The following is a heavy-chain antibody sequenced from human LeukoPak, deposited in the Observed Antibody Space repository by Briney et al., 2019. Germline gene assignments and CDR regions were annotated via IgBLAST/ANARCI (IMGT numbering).Heavy chain of an antibody. CDR1: GFTFSNNW. Sequence: GGSLRLSCAASGFTFSNNWMTWVRQAPGKGLEWVASVKKDGSEKYYVDSVKGRFTISRDNAKKSLFLQMKSLRAEDTAVYYCARQQGLQNLNFDYWGQGTLVTVSS. CDR3: ARQQGLQNLNFDY. CDR2: VKKDGSEK. J-gene: IGHJ4*02. D-gene: IGHD4-11*01. V-gene: IGHV3-7*03.